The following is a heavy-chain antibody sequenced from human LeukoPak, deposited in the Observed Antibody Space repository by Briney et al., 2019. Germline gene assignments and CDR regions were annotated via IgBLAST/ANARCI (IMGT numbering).Heavy chain of an antibody. Sequence: GGSLRLSCAASGFTFSSYAMSWVRQAPGKGLEWVSAISGSGGSTYYADSVKGRFTISRDNSKNTLYLQMNSLRAEDTAVYYCAREWVEYYYYYGMDVWGQGTTVTVSS. J-gene: IGHJ6*02. D-gene: IGHD1-26*01. CDR1: GFTFSSYA. CDR2: ISGSGGST. V-gene: IGHV3-23*01. CDR3: AREWVEYYYYYGMDV.